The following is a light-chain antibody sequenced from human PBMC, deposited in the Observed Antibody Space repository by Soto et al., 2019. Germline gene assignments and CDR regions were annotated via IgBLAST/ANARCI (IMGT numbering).Light chain of an antibody. V-gene: IGKV1-27*01. Sequence: DIQLTQSPSSLSASVGDRVTITCRASQGISNYLAWYQQKPGKVPKVLIYDASTLQSGVPPRFSGSGSGTDFTLTISSLQPEDVATYYCQKYNSAPWTFGQGTKVDIK. CDR2: DAS. J-gene: IGKJ1*01. CDR3: QKYNSAPWT. CDR1: QGISNY.